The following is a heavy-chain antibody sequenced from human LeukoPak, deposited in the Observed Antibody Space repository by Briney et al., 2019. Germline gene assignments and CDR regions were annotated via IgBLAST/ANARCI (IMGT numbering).Heavy chain of an antibody. V-gene: IGHV3-30-3*01. CDR3: ARPSITSWYAFDI. CDR2: ISYDGSNK. CDR1: RFTFSSYA. J-gene: IGHJ3*02. D-gene: IGHD6-13*01. Sequence: GGSLRLSCAASRFTFSSYAMHWVRQAPGKGLEWVTIISYDGSNKYYADSVKGRFTIPRDNSKNTLYLQMNSLRAEDTAVYYCARPSITSWYAFDIWGQGTMVTVSS.